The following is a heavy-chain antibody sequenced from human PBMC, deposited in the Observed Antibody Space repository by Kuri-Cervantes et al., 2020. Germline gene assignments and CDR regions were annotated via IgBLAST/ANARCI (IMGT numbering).Heavy chain of an antibody. Sequence: GESLKISCAASGFTFSSYSMNWVRQAPGKGLEWVSSISSSSSYIYYADSVKGRFTISRDNAKNTLYLQMNSLRADDTAVYYCAISGSGAGRNWFDPWDQGTLVTVSS. CDR1: GFTFSSYS. D-gene: IGHD6-19*01. CDR3: AISGSGAGRNWFDP. J-gene: IGHJ5*02. CDR2: ISSSSSYI. V-gene: IGHV3-21*01.